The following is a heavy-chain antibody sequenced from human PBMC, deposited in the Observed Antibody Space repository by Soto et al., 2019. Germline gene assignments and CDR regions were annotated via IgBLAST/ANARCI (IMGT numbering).Heavy chain of an antibody. V-gene: IGHV3-7*01. CDR2: IKQDGSEK. J-gene: IGHJ4*02. D-gene: IGHD1-26*01. Sequence: EVQLVESGGGLVQPGGSLRLSCTASGLTFSRYWLSWVRQAPGRGLEWLANIKQDGSEKIYVDSVKGRFTISRDNAKNSLYLQLRRLRADDTALYCCATDHLLGAPTLDHWGQGTLVTVSS. CDR3: ATDHLLGAPTLDH. CDR1: GLTFSRYW.